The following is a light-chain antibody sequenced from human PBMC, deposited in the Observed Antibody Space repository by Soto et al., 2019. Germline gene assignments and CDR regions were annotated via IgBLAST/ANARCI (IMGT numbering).Light chain of an antibody. Sequence: QSALTQPASESDTPGQSITISCTGTSSDIGGHHFVSWYHQQSGKGPKLAIYEDTDRPSGVSDRFSGSKSGNTASLTISGLQPEDEADYYCSSYTSSSLYVFGTGCKVTVL. CDR3: SSYTSSSLYV. J-gene: IGLJ1*01. CDR1: SSDIGGHHF. V-gene: IGLV2-14*01. CDR2: EDT.